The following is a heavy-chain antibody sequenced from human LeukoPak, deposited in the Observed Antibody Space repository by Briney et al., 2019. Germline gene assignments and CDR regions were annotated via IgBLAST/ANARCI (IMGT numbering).Heavy chain of an antibody. Sequence: SETLSLTCAVYGGSFSGYYWSWIRQPPGKGLEWIGEINHSGSTNYNPSLKSRVTISVDTSKNQFSLKLSSVTAADTAVYYCARGRKYYDFWSGYYNRWWFDPRGQGTLVTVSS. V-gene: IGHV4-34*01. CDR3: ARGRKYYDFWSGYYNRWWFDP. CDR2: INHSGST. D-gene: IGHD3-3*01. J-gene: IGHJ5*02. CDR1: GGSFSGYY.